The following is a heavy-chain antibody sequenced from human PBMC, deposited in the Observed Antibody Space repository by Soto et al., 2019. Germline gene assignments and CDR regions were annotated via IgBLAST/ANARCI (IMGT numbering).Heavy chain of an antibody. D-gene: IGHD6-19*01. CDR3: ARDQQWLLSSCYYMDV. J-gene: IGHJ6*03. V-gene: IGHV3-66*01. CDR2: IYSGGST. Sequence: EVQLVESGGGLVQPGGSLRLSCAASGFTVSSNYMSWVRQAPGKGLEWVSVIYSGGSTYYADSVKGRFTISRDNSKNTLYHQMNSLRAEETDEYYCARDQQWLLSSCYYMDVWGKGTTVTVSS. CDR1: GFTVSSNY.